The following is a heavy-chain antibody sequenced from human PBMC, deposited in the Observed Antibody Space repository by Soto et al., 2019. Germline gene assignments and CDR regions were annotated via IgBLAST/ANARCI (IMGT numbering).Heavy chain of an antibody. V-gene: IGHV3-30*18. CDR2: MSSDGSKI. CDR1: GFDFTYYA. CDR3: AEDEGVRGTLGLFDY. J-gene: IGHJ4*02. D-gene: IGHD3-10*01. Sequence: QVQLVESGGGAVQPGESLRLSCVASGFDFTYYAMHWVRQAPGKGLESVAVMSSDGSKIHHTDSVKGRFTISRDNSKNTLYLQMNSLRKEYTAVYFCAEDEGVRGTLGLFDYWGQGTLVSVSS.